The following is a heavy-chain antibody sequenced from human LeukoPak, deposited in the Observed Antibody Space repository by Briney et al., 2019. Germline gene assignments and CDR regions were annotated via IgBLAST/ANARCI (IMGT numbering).Heavy chain of an antibody. Sequence: PSETLSLTCTVSGGSISSGGYYWSWIRQPPGKGLEWIGYIYHSGSTYYNPSLKSRVTISVDTSKNQFSLKLSSVTAADTAVYYCARPNHKDHCTSTGCYRYFDYWGQETLVTVSS. CDR1: GGSISSGGYY. CDR2: IYHSGST. J-gene: IGHJ4*02. CDR3: ARPNHKDHCTSTGCYRYFDY. V-gene: IGHV4-30-2*01. D-gene: IGHD2-2*02.